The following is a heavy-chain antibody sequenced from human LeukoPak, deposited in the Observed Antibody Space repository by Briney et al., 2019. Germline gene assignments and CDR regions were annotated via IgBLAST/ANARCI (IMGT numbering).Heavy chain of an antibody. D-gene: IGHD3-10*01. CDR3: ARDRGSGNYYYYGLDV. J-gene: IGHJ6*02. V-gene: IGHV3-30*03. Sequence: GRSLRLSCAASGFTFSSYGMHWVRQAPGKGLEWVAVLSFDGSNKYYADSVKGRFTISRDNSKHTLYLQMNSLRAEDTAVYYCARDRGSGNYYYYGLDVWGQGTTVTVSS. CDR1: GFTFSSYG. CDR2: LSFDGSNK.